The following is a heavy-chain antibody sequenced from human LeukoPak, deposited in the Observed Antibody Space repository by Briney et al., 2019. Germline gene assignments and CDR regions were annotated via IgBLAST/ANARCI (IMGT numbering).Heavy chain of an antibody. D-gene: IGHD4-17*01. CDR2: IYPSGGT. J-gene: IGHJ4*02. Sequence: SETLSLTCIVSGGSISGFYWSWIRQPAGKGLEWIGRIYPSGGTNYNPSLKSRVTMSTDTSKNQFSLKLRSVTAVDTAVYYCAREYGDLDYWGQGTLVTVSS. CDR1: GGSISGFY. CDR3: AREYGDLDY. V-gene: IGHV4-4*07.